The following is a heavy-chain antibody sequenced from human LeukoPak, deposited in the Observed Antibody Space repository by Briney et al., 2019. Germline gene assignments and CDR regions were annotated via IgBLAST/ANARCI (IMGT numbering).Heavy chain of an antibody. J-gene: IGHJ4*02. V-gene: IGHV4-30-2*03. D-gene: IGHD2-21*02. CDR1: GGSISSGGYS. Sequence: PSETLSLTCAVSGGSISSGGYSWSWIRQPPGKGLERIGYIYHSGSTYYNPSLKSRVTISVDTSKNQFSLKLSSVTAADTAVYYCARQELYCGGDCYSTGDDYWGQGTLVTVSS. CDR2: IYHSGST. CDR3: ARQELYCGGDCYSTGDDY.